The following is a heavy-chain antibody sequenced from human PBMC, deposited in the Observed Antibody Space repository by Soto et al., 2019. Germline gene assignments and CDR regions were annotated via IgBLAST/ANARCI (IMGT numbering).Heavy chain of an antibody. CDR1: GYSFTSYW. D-gene: IGHD3-3*01. J-gene: IGHJ6*02. Sequence: GESLKISCKGSGYSFTSYWIGWVRQMPGKGLEWMGIIYPGDSDTRYSPSFQGQVTISADKSISTAYLQWSSLKASDTAMYYCARHRGPYYDFWGGLRYYGMDVWGQGTTVTVSS. CDR3: ARHRGPYYDFWGGLRYYGMDV. V-gene: IGHV5-51*01. CDR2: IYPGDSDT.